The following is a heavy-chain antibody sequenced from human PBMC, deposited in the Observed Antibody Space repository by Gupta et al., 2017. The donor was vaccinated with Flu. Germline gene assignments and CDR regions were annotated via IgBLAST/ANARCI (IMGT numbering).Heavy chain of an antibody. Sequence: EVQLVESGGGLVKPGGSLRLSCAASGFTFSSYSMNWVRQAPGKGLEWVSSISSSSSYIYYADSVKGRFTISRDNAKNSLYLQMNSLRAEDTAVYYCARYKGDYDSSGLYYYYYGMDVWGQGTTVTVSS. CDR1: GFTFSSYS. J-gene: IGHJ6*02. D-gene: IGHD3-22*01. CDR3: ARYKGDYDSSGLYYYYYGMDV. V-gene: IGHV3-21*01. CDR2: ISSSSSYI.